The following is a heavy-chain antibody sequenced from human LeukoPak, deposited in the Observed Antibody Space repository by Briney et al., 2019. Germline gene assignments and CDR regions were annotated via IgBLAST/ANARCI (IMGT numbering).Heavy chain of an antibody. D-gene: IGHD2-2*01. J-gene: IGHJ6*03. CDR3: AKADRDIVVVPDYYMDV. V-gene: IGHV3-23*01. CDR2: ISGSGGNT. CDR1: GFTFSFYG. Sequence: GGSLRLSCAASGFTFSFYGMSWVRQAPGEGLEWVSAISGSGGNTYYADSVKGRFTISRDNSKNTLYLQMNSLRAEDTAVYYCAKADRDIVVVPDYYMDVWGKGTTVTVSS.